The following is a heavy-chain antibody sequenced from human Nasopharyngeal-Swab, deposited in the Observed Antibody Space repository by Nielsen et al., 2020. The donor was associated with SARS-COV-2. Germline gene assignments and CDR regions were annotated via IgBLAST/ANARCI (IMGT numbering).Heavy chain of an antibody. V-gene: IGHV3-30-3*01. J-gene: IGHJ6*03. D-gene: IGHD3-22*01. CDR2: ISYDGSNK. CDR3: ARARGSSGYYYDYYYYMDV. CDR1: GFTFSSYA. Sequence: GESLKSSCAASGFTFSSYAMHWVRQAPGKGLEWVAVISYDGSNKYYADSVKGRFTISRDNSKNTLYLQMNSLRAEDTAVYYCARARGSSGYYYDYYYYMDVWGKGTTVTVSS.